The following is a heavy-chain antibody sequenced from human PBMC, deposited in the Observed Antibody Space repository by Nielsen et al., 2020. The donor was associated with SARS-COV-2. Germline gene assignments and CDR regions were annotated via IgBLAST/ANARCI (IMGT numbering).Heavy chain of an antibody. D-gene: IGHD6-19*01. J-gene: IGHJ4*02. Sequence: ASVKVSCKASGYTFTGYYMHWVRHAPEQGLEWMGRINPNSGGTNYAQKFQGRVTMTRDTSISTAYMELSRLRSDDTAVYYCARENGAVAGTPFDYWGQGTLVTVSS. CDR2: INPNSGGT. CDR1: GYTFTGYY. V-gene: IGHV1-2*06. CDR3: ARENGAVAGTPFDY.